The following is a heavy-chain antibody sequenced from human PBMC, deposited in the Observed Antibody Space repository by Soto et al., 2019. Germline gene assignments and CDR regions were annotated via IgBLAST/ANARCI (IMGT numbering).Heavy chain of an antibody. J-gene: IGHJ6*03. D-gene: IGHD6-19*01. Sequence: HVTLKESGPVLVKPTETLTLTCTVSGFSLSNGKVGVSWIRQPPGKALEWLAHIFSNDEKSYRTSLKSRLTISEDTSKSQVVLTMTYVDPVDTATYYCARILFGRSVAGGYFYMDVWGKGTTVTVSS. CDR1: GFSLSNGKVG. CDR3: ARILFGRSVAGGYFYMDV. V-gene: IGHV2-26*01. CDR2: IFSNDEK.